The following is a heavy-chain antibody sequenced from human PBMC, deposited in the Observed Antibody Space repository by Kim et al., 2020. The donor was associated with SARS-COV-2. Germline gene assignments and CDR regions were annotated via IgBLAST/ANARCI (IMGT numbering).Heavy chain of an antibody. D-gene: IGHD5-18*01. Sequence: SETLSLTCTVSGGSISSYYWSWIRQPPGKGLEWIGYIYYSGSTNYNPSLKSRVTISVDTSKNQFSLKLSSVTAADTAVYYCARFVDTAMPLEAFDIWGQG. CDR3: ARFVDTAMPLEAFDI. J-gene: IGHJ3*02. CDR2: IYYSGST. CDR1: GGSISSYY. V-gene: IGHV4-59*08.